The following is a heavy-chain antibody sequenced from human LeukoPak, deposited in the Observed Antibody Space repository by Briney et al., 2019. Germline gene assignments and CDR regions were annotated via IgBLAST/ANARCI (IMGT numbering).Heavy chain of an antibody. D-gene: IGHD3-10*01. Sequence: SETLSLTCTVSGGSISSYFWNWIRQPPGKGLEWIGYIYDSESTNYNPSLESRVTISVDTSKNQFSLKLSSVTAADTAVYYCASNIDYYGSGSYYRYWGQGTLVTVSS. CDR2: IYDSEST. J-gene: IGHJ4*02. V-gene: IGHV4-59*12. CDR3: ASNIDYYGSGSYYRY. CDR1: GGSISSYF.